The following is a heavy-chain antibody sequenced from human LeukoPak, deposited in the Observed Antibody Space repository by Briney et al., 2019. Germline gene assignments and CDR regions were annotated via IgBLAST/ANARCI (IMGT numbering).Heavy chain of an antibody. Sequence: PGGSLRLSCAASGFTFSRYWTHWVRQAPGKGLVWVSLIKNDGSPTTYADSVKGRFTISRDNAKNTLFLQMNSLRADDTAIYYCASALGGQGGHWGQGTLVTVSS. CDR1: GFTFSRYW. J-gene: IGHJ4*02. V-gene: IGHV3-74*03. CDR2: IKNDGSPT. D-gene: IGHD1-26*01. CDR3: ASALGGQGGH.